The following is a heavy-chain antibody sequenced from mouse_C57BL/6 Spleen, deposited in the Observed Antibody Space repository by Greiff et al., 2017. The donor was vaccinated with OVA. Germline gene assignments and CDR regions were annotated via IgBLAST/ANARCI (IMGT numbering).Heavy chain of an antibody. J-gene: IGHJ2*01. D-gene: IGHD2-3*01. Sequence: VKLVESGAELVKPGASVKISCKASGYAFSSYWMNWVKQRPGKGLEWIGQIYPGDGDTNYNGKFKGKATLTADKSSSTAYMQLSSLTSEDSAVYFCARCDGYYYFDYWGQGTTLTVSS. V-gene: IGHV1-80*01. CDR2: IYPGDGDT. CDR3: ARCDGYYYFDY. CDR1: GYAFSSYW.